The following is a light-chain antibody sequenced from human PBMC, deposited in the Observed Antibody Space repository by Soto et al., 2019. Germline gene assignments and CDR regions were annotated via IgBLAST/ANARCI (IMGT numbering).Light chain of an antibody. Sequence: DIQLTQSPSFLSASVGDRVTITCRASQGISSYLAWYQQKPGKAPKLLIYAASTLQSGVPSRFSCSGSGTEFTLTISSLQPEDFATYYCQQLNRYPVTFGQGTRLEIK. V-gene: IGKV1-9*01. CDR1: QGISSY. CDR2: AAS. CDR3: QQLNRYPVT. J-gene: IGKJ5*01.